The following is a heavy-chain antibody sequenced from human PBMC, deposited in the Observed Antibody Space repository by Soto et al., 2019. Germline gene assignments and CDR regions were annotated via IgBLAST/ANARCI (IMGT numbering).Heavy chain of an antibody. D-gene: IGHD3-3*01. CDR3: ARGRSYDFWSGYLCWFDP. CDR1: GGSFSGYY. CDR2: INHSGST. V-gene: IGHV4-34*01. J-gene: IGHJ5*02. Sequence: SETLSLTCAVYGGSFSGYYWSWIRQPPGKGLEWIGEINHSGSTNYNPSLKSRVTISVDTSKNQFSLKLSSVTAADTAVYYCARGRSYDFWSGYLCWFDPWGQGTLVTVSS.